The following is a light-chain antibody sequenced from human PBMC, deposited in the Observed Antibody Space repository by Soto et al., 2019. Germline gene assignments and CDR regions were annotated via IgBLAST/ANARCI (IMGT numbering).Light chain of an antibody. V-gene: IGKV1-6*01. J-gene: IGKJ4*01. CDR3: LQDYDYPLT. CDR1: QGIRND. CDR2: AAS. Sequence: AIQMTQSPSSLSASVGDRVTITCRASQGIRNDLGWYQQKPGKAPKLLIYAASTLQSGVPSRFSGSGSGADFTLTIGSLQPEDFATYYCLQDYDYPLTFGGGTKVDIK.